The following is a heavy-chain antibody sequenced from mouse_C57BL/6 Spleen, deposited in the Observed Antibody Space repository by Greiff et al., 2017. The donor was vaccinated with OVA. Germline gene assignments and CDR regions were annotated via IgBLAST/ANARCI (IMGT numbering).Heavy chain of an antibody. D-gene: IGHD2-3*01. Sequence: QVQLKQPGAELVKPGASVKLSCKASGYTFTSYWMHWVKQRPGRGLEWIGRIDPNSGGTKYNEKFKSKATLTVDKPSSTAYMQLSSLTSEDSAVYYCARCSDGYYDWYFDVWGTGTTVTVSS. CDR3: ARCSDGYYDWYFDV. J-gene: IGHJ1*03. CDR1: GYTFTSYW. CDR2: IDPNSGGT. V-gene: IGHV1-72*01.